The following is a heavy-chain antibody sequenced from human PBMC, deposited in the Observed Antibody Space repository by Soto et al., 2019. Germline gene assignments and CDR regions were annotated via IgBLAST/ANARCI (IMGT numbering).Heavy chain of an antibody. D-gene: IGHD1-1*01. CDR2: INPKTAAT. CDR3: AGTKWSLNYYNGMDV. Sequence: QVQLVQSGAEVKKSGASVKVSCKPSGYSFSDYFIQWVRQAPGQGLEWVAWINPKTAATNYAEKFQGRVSVTWDTSSTAASIELTSLRPDDSAVCYCAGTKWSLNYYNGMDVWGQGTTVIVSS. V-gene: IGHV1-2*02. J-gene: IGHJ6*02. CDR1: GYSFSDYF.